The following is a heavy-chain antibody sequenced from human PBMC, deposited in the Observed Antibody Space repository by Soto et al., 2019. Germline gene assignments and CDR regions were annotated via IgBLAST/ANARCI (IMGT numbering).Heavy chain of an antibody. V-gene: IGHV1-3*01. CDR2: INAGNGNT. D-gene: IGHD3-3*01. CDR1: GYTFTSYA. J-gene: IGHJ6*02. CDR3: ASDKRFLEWLLFGRYGMDV. Sequence: ASVKVSCKASGYTFTSYAMHWVRQAPGQRLEWMGWINAGNGNTKYSQKFQGRVTITRDTSASTAYMELSSLRSGDTAVYYCASDKRFLEWLLFGRYGMDVWGQGTTVTVSS.